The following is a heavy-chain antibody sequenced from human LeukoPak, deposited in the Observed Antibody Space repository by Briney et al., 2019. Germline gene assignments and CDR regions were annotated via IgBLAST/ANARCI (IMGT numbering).Heavy chain of an antibody. CDR1: GFTFSNYA. J-gene: IGHJ3*02. D-gene: IGHD3-10*01. Sequence: GGSLRLSCAASGFTFSNYAMSWVRQAPGKELEWVSAISGSGGSTYYADSVKGRFTISRDNSKNTLYLQMNSLRAEDTAVYYCAKDRSILLWFGELGAFDIWGQGTMVTVSS. CDR3: AKDRSILLWFGELGAFDI. CDR2: ISGSGGST. V-gene: IGHV3-23*01.